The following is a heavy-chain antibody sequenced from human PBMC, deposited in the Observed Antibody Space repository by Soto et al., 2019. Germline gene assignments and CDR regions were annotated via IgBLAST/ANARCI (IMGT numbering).Heavy chain of an antibody. CDR3: ARDSNSSGWDIYYFDY. V-gene: IGHV4-31*03. D-gene: IGHD6-19*01. CDR1: GGSISSGGYY. CDR2: IYYSGST. J-gene: IGHJ4*02. Sequence: TSETLSLTCTVSGGSISSGGYYWSWIRQHPGKGLEWIGYIYYSGSTYYNPSLKSRVTISVDTSKNQFSLKLSSVTAADTAVYYCARDSNSSGWDIYYFDYWGQGTLVTVSS.